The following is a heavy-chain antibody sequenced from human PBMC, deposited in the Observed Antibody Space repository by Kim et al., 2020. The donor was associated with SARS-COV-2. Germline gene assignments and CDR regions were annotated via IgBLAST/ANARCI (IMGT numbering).Heavy chain of an antibody. V-gene: IGHV3-21*01. CDR2: ISSSSSYI. J-gene: IGHJ4*02. CDR3: ARELAQQLDGGDYFDY. Sequence: GGSLRLSCAASGFTFSSYSMNWVRQAPGKGLEWVSSISSSSSYIYYAYSVKGRFTISRDNAKNSLYLQMNSLRAEDTAVYYCARELAQQLDGGDYFDYWGQGTLVTVSS. CDR1: GFTFSSYS. D-gene: IGHD6-13*01.